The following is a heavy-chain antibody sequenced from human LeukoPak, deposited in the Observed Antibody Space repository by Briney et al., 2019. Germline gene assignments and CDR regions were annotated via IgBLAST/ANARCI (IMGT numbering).Heavy chain of an antibody. CDR1: GFTFSSYS. D-gene: IGHD3-10*02. CDR3: AELGITMIGGV. CDR2: ISSSSSYI. Sequence: GGSLRLSCAASGFTFSSYSMNWVRQAPGKGLEWVSSISSSSSYIYYADSVKGRFTISRDNAKNSPYLQMNSLRAEDTAVYYCAELGITMIGGVWGKGTTVTISS. J-gene: IGHJ6*04. V-gene: IGHV3-21*01.